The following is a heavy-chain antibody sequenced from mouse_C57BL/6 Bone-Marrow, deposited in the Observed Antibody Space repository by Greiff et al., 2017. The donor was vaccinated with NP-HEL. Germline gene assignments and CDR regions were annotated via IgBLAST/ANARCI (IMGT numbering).Heavy chain of an antibody. Sequence: EEHLVESGGDLVKPGGSLKLSCAASGFTFSSYGMSWVRQTPDKRLEWVATISSGGSYTYYPDSVKGRFTISRDNAKNTLYLQMSSLKSEDTAMYYCARHDDYDEDAMDYWGQGTSVTVSS. J-gene: IGHJ4*01. CDR3: ARHDDYDEDAMDY. V-gene: IGHV5-6*01. CDR2: ISSGGSYT. CDR1: GFTFSSYG. D-gene: IGHD2-4*01.